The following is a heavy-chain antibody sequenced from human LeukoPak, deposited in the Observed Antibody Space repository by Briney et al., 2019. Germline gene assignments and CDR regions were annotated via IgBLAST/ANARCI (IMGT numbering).Heavy chain of an antibody. CDR1: GFTFSSYS. Sequence: PGGSLRLTCAASGFTFSSYSMNWVRQAPGKGLEWDSSISSSSSYIYYADSVKGRFTISRDNAKNSLYLQMNSLRAEDTAVYYCARAEMYSSSWYYWGQGTLVTVSS. CDR2: ISSSSSYI. J-gene: IGHJ4*02. D-gene: IGHD6-13*01. CDR3: ARAEMYSSSWYY. V-gene: IGHV3-21*01.